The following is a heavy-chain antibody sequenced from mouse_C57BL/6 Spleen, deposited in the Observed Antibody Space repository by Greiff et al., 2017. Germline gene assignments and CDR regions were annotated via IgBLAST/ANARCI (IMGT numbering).Heavy chain of an antibody. V-gene: IGHV5-12*01. CDR2: ISNGGGST. J-gene: IGHJ3*01. Sequence: EVQGVESGGGLVQPGGSLTLSCAASGFTFSDYYMYWVRQTPEKRLEWVPYISNGGGSTYYPDTVKGRFTISRDNAKNTLYLQMSRLKSEDTAMYYCASDSNYVWFACWGQGTLVTVSA. CDR3: ASDSNYVWFAC. CDR1: GFTFSDYY. D-gene: IGHD2-5*01.